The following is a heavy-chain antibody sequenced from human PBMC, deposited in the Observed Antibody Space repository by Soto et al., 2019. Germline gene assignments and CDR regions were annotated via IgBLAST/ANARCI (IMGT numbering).Heavy chain of an antibody. J-gene: IGHJ4*02. D-gene: IGHD3-3*01. CDR3: ATGYDFWSGYSYYFGY. CDR1: GYTFTSYG. CDR2: ISAYNGNT. Sequence: GASVKVSCKASGYTFTSYGISWVRQAPGQWLEWMGWISAYNGNTNYAQKLQGRVTMTTDTSTSTAYMELRSLRSDDTAVYYCATGYDFWSGYSYYFGYWGQGTLVTVSS. V-gene: IGHV1-18*01.